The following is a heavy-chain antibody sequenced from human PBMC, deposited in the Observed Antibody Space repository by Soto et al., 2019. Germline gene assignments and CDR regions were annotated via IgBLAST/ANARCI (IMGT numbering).Heavy chain of an antibody. J-gene: IGHJ4*02. Sequence: GRCLRLSCAASGFMFSAYAMLWVRQAPGKGLEWVAAISYDGTNKYCADSIKGRFTISRDNSKSTLDLQMNSLRDEDTAVYYCAKPPISIFGLANSYFDYWGQGSLVTVSS. D-gene: IGHD3-3*01. CDR2: ISYDGTNK. V-gene: IGHV3-30-3*02. CDR3: AKPPISIFGLANSYFDY. CDR1: GFMFSAYA.